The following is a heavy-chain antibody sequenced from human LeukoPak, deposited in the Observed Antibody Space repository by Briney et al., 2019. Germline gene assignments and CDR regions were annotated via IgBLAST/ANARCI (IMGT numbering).Heavy chain of an antibody. V-gene: IGHV3-23*01. CDR1: GFTFRSFA. D-gene: IGHD3-9*01. CDR2: ISGSGDST. J-gene: IGHJ4*02. Sequence: GGSLRLSCAASGFTFRSFAVTWVRQAPGKGLEWVSVISGSGDSTYYADSVKGRFTISRDYSKNTLYLQMNSLRAEDTAIYYCAKDWYYDVLTGYYDWGQGTLVTVSS. CDR3: AKDWYYDVLTGYYD.